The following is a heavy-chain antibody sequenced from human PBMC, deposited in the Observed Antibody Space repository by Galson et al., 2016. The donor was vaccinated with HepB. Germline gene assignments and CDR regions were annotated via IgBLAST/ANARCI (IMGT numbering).Heavy chain of an antibody. CDR2: ISAYNGDT. CDR3: AKLTENYYDSSGYFVY. CDR1: GYTFTTYG. J-gene: IGHJ4*02. D-gene: IGHD3-22*01. V-gene: IGHV1-18*01. Sequence: SVKVSCKASGYTFTTYGISWVRQAPGQGLEWMGWISAYNGDTNYAQKLQGRVTMTTDTSTSTAYMELRSMRSDDTAGYYCAKLTENYYDSSGYFVYWGQGALVTVSS.